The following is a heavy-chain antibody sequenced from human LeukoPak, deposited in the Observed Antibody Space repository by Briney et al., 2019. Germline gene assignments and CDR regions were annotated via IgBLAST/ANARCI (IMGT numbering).Heavy chain of an antibody. Sequence: SETLSLTCAVYGGSFSGYYWSWIRQPPGKGLEWIGEVNYSGSTKYNPSLKSRVTISVDTSKNQFSLKLTSVTAADTAVYYCARGRSYGFDFDSWGPGTLVIVSS. D-gene: IGHD5-18*01. CDR3: ARGRSYGFDFDS. CDR1: GGSFSGYY. J-gene: IGHJ4*02. CDR2: VNYSGST. V-gene: IGHV4-34*01.